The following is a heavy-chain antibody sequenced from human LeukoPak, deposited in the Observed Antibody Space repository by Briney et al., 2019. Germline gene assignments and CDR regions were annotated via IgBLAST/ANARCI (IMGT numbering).Heavy chain of an antibody. CDR2: IRYDGSNK. CDR3: AMYYDFWSGYYSPFDY. V-gene: IGHV3-30*02. CDR1: GFTFSSYG. J-gene: IGHJ4*02. Sequence: GGSLRLSCAASGFTFSSYGMHWVRQAPGKGLEWVAFIRYDGSNKYYADSVKGRFTISRDNSKNTLYLQMNSLRAEDTAVYYCAMYYDFWSGYYSPFDYWGQGTLVTVSS. D-gene: IGHD3-3*01.